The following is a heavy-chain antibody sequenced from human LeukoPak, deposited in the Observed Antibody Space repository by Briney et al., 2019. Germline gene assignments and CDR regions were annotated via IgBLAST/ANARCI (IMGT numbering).Heavy chain of an antibody. CDR2: IWYDGSNK. CDR1: GFTFSSYG. CDR3: AREDSSGYYSY. V-gene: IGHV3-33*01. Sequence: GGSLRLSCAASGFTFSSYGMHWVRQAPGQGLEWVAVIWYDGSNKYYADSVKGRFTISRDNSKNTLYLQMNSLRAEDTAVYYCAREDSSGYYSYWGQGTLVTVSS. D-gene: IGHD3-22*01. J-gene: IGHJ4*02.